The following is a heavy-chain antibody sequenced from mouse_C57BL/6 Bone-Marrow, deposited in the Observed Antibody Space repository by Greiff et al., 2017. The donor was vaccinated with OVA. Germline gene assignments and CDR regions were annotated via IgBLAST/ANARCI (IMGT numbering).Heavy chain of an antibody. CDR3: ARDRSGYYGSSSSHYYAMDY. CDR2: ISDGGSYT. J-gene: IGHJ4*01. V-gene: IGHV5-4*01. Sequence: EVQGVESGGGLVKPGGSLKLSCAASGFTFSSYAMSWVRQTPEKRLEWVATISDGGSYTYYPDNVKGRFTISRDNAKNNLYLQMSHLKSEDTAMYYCARDRSGYYGSSSSHYYAMDYWGQGTSVTVSS. D-gene: IGHD1-1*01. CDR1: GFTFSSYA.